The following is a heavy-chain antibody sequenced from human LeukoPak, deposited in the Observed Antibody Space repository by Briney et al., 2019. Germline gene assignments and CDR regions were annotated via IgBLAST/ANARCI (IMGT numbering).Heavy chain of an antibody. V-gene: IGHV3-48*02. Sequence: PGGSLRLSCAASGFTFSGSTMNWVRQAPGKGLEWVSYISTGSSTIYYADSVKGRFTISRDHAKNSLYLQMNSLRDEDTAVYYCARNFASWGQGTPVTVSS. CDR2: ISTGSSTI. CDR1: GFTFSGST. J-gene: IGHJ5*01. CDR3: ARNFAS.